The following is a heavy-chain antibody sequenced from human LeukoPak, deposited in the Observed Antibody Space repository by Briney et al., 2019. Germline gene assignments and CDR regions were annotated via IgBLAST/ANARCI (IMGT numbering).Heavy chain of an antibody. Sequence: PSETLSLTCTVSGGSISSSSYYWGWIRQPPGKGLEWIGSIYYSGSTYYNPSLKSRVTISVDTSKNQFSLKLSSVTAADTAVYYCARARSYYDLWSGYFAYWGQGTLVTVSS. CDR2: IYYSGST. CDR3: ARARSYYDLWSGYFAY. D-gene: IGHD3-3*01. J-gene: IGHJ4*02. CDR1: GGSISSSSYY. V-gene: IGHV4-39*07.